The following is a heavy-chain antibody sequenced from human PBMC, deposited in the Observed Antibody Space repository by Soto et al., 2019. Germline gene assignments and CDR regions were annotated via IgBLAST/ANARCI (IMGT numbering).Heavy chain of an antibody. V-gene: IGHV3-23*01. D-gene: IGHD3-9*01. CDR3: AKDVHYDIVTGIEYFHH. J-gene: IGHJ1*01. CDR2: ISGTGRVT. CDR1: EFTFSSYA. Sequence: EVQLLESGGGLVQPGGSLKLSCAASEFTFSSYAMSWVRQAPGKGLEWVSGISGTGRVTNYAESVKGRFTISRDNPKSTLFLQMNSLIPEDTAVYYCAKDVHYDIVTGIEYFHHWGQGTLVTVSS.